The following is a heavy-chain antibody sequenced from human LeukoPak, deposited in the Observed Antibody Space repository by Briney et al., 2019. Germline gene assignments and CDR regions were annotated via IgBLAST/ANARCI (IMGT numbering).Heavy chain of an antibody. V-gene: IGHV3-43*01. Sequence: GGSLRLSCAASGFTFDDYTMHWVRQAPGKGLEWVSLISWDGGSTYYADSVKGRFTISRDNSKNSLYPQMNSLRTEDTALYYCAKDIHPGPYYYYYYMDVWGKGTTVTVSS. CDR2: ISWDGGST. CDR1: GFTFDDYT. J-gene: IGHJ6*03. CDR3: AKDIHPGPYYYYYYMDV.